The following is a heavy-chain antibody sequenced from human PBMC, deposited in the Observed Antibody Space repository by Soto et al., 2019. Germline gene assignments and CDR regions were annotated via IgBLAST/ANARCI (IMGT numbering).Heavy chain of an antibody. CDR3: ARHGCSGGTCYSGHYYYYMDV. V-gene: IGHV4-39*01. D-gene: IGHD2-15*01. CDR2: IYYSGSI. J-gene: IGHJ6*03. Sequence: PSQTLSLTCTVSGGTIRSITYYWGRIRQPPGKGLEWIGSIYYSGSIYYNPSLKSRVTIFVDTSKNQFSLKLSSVTAADTAVYYCARHGCSGGTCYSGHYYYYMDVWGKGTTVTVSS. CDR1: GGTIRSITYY.